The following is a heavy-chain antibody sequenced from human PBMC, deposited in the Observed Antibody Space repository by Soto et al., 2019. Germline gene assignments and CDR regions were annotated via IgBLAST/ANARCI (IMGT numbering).Heavy chain of an antibody. J-gene: IGHJ4*02. CDR3: ARPPYPGCINAVCYPLDY. CDR1: GYTFTSYY. D-gene: IGHD2-8*01. Sequence: QVQLVQSGAEVKKPGASVKISCRASGYTFTSYYRHWVRQAPGQGLEWMGKINPGGGITNYAQKLQGRVAMTRDTSTSTVYMELNSLRSEDTAVYYCARPPYPGCINAVCYPLDYWGQGTLVTVSS. CDR2: INPGGGIT. V-gene: IGHV1-46*01.